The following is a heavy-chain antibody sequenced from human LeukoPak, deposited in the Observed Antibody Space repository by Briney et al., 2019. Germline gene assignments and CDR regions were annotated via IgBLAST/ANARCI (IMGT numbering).Heavy chain of an antibody. V-gene: IGHV3-23*01. CDR3: AQDAEEKGYGRPVEYFQH. Sequence: GGSLRLSCASSALTFSRHAINWVRQAPGKGLEWVSAISGYGDSTFYADSVKGRFSISRDNSKNTVYLQIDSLRVEDTAVYYCAQDAEEKGYGRPVEYFQHWGQGTLVTVSS. CDR1: ALTFSRHA. CDR2: ISGYGDST. D-gene: IGHD3-10*01. J-gene: IGHJ1*01.